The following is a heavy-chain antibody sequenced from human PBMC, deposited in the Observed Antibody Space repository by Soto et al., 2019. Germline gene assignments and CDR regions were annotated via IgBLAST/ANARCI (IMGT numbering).Heavy chain of an antibody. CDR3: ARVTVGAYGKFDP. D-gene: IGHD1-26*01. J-gene: IGHJ5*02. Sequence: EVQLVESGGGLVQAGGSLRLSCAASGFALSSYWMHWVRRVPGKGLVWVSRINPDGSRIDYADSVRGRFTISRDNAKNTLFLQMNNLRAEDTALYHCARVTVGAYGKFDPWGQGTLVTVS. V-gene: IGHV3-74*01. CDR2: INPDGSRI. CDR1: GFALSSYW.